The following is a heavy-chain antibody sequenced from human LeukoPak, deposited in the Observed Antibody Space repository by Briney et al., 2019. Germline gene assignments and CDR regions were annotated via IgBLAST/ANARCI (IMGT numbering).Heavy chain of an antibody. D-gene: IGHD3-16*02. V-gene: IGHV1-8*01. Sequence: ASVKVSCKASGYTFTSYDINWVRQATGQGLEWMGWMNPNSGNTGYAQKFQGRVTMTRNTSISTAYMELSSLRSEDTAVYYCARGMRDYVWGSYRLYYFDYWGQGTLVTVSS. CDR1: GYTFTSYD. CDR2: MNPNSGNT. J-gene: IGHJ4*02. CDR3: ARGMRDYVWGSYRLYYFDY.